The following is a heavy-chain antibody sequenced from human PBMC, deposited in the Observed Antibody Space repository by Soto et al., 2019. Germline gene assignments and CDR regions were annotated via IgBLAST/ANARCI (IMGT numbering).Heavy chain of an antibody. J-gene: IGHJ4*02. Sequence: EVQLVESGGGLVQPGGSLRLSCAASEFIFSASWMHWVRQAPGKGLVWVARIRGDGADSNYADSVKGRFTISRDNDKSTLYLQVDRARAEDTAGYYCASDVVLASGSLGHWGQGTLVTVSS. CDR3: ASDVVLASGSLGH. CDR2: IRGDGADS. CDR1: EFIFSASW. V-gene: IGHV3-74*01. D-gene: IGHD3-10*01.